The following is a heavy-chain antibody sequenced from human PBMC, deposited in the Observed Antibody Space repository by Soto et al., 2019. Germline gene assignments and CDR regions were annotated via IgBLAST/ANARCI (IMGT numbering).Heavy chain of an antibody. V-gene: IGHV4-31*03. CDR3: AREGGDGYNSDAFDT. J-gene: IGHJ3*02. D-gene: IGHD5-12*01. CDR1: GGSISSGGYY. CDR2: IYYSGST. Sequence: SETLSLTCTVSGGSISSGGYYWSWIRQHPGKGLEWIGYIYYSGSTYYNPSLKSRVTISVDTSKNQFSLKLSSVTAADTAVYYCAREGGDGYNSDAFDTRGQGTMVT.